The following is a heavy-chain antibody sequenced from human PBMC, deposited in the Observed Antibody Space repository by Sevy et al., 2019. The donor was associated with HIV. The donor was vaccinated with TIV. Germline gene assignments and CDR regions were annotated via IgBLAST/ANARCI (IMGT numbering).Heavy chain of an antibody. CDR2: IIPIFGTT. CDR1: GGTFSNYA. CDR3: ARTPILVIPGATDLYFDN. D-gene: IGHD2-2*01. V-gene: IGHV1-69*13. Sequence: ASVKVSCKASGGTFSNYALSWARQAPGQGLEWMGGIIPIFGTTNFAQTFQGRFTITADEFTSTANMELSSLRSADTAVYYCARTPILVIPGATDLYFDNWGQGTLVTVSS. J-gene: IGHJ4*02.